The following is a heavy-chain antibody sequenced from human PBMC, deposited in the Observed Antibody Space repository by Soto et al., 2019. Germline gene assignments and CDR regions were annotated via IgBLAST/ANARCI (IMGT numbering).Heavy chain of an antibody. Sequence: GASVKVSCKASGFTFTSSAVQWVRQARGQRLEWIGWIVVGSGNTNYAQKYQERVTITRDMSTSTAYMELSSLRSEDTAVYYCAADWTQNYYYYYGMDVWGQGTTVTVSS. CDR3: AADWTQNYYYYYGMDV. J-gene: IGHJ6*02. D-gene: IGHD3-3*01. V-gene: IGHV1-58*01. CDR2: IVVGSGNT. CDR1: GFTFTSSA.